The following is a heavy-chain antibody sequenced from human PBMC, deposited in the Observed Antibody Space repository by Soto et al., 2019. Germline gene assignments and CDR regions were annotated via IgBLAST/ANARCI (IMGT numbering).Heavy chain of an antibody. D-gene: IGHD3-22*01. CDR3: ARDYYKYYDSSGYYRSPAY. J-gene: IGHJ4*02. V-gene: IGHV3-30-3*01. CDR1: GFPFSSYS. Sequence: GCSLKLSCASSGFPFSSYSMHLVRQAPGKGLEWVELISYDGSDKDYADSVKGRFTISRDNSRNTLFLQMNSLRAEDTAVYYCARDYYKYYDSSGYYRSPAYWGQGTLVTVSS. CDR2: ISYDGSDK.